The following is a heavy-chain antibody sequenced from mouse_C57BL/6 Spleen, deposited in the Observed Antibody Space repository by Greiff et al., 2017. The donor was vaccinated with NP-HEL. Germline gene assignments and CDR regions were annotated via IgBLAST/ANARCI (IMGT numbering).Heavy chain of an antibody. Sequence: VHVKQSGPELVKPGASVKIPCKASGYTFTDYNMDWVKPSPGKSLEWIGDINPNNGGTIYNQKFKGKATLTVDKSSSTAYMELRSLTAEETAVYYCARSDYYGSSPYFDVWGTGTTVTVSS. CDR3: ARSDYYGSSPYFDV. V-gene: IGHV1-18*01. J-gene: IGHJ1*03. D-gene: IGHD1-1*01. CDR2: INPNNGGT. CDR1: GYTFTDYN.